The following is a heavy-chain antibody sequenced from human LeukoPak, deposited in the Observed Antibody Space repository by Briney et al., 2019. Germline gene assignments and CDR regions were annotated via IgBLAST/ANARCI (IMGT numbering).Heavy chain of an antibody. Sequence: SETLSLTCAVYGGSFSGYYWSWIRQPPGKGLEWIGEINHSGSTNYNPSLKRRVTISLDTSKNQFSLKLSSVTAADTAVYYCARGRGETDGYNYHFDYWGQGTLVTVSS. CDR1: GGSFSGYY. J-gene: IGHJ4*02. D-gene: IGHD5-24*01. CDR2: INHSGST. V-gene: IGHV4-34*01. CDR3: ARGRGETDGYNYHFDY.